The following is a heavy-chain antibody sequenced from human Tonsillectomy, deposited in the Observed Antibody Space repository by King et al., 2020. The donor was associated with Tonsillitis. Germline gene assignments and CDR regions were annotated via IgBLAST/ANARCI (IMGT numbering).Heavy chain of an antibody. D-gene: IGHD3-10*01. V-gene: IGHV4-4*02. CDR1: GGSISSSNW. J-gene: IGHJ4*02. Sequence: QLQESGPGLVKPSGTLSLTCAVSGGSISSSNWWNWVRQPPGKGLEWIGEIHHSGSTNCNPSLKSRVTISVDKSKNQFSLKLSSVTAADTAVYYCERSGGDYYGSGSHYNFFDYWGQGTLVTVSS. CDR3: ERSGGDYYGSGSHYNFFDY. CDR2: IHHSGST.